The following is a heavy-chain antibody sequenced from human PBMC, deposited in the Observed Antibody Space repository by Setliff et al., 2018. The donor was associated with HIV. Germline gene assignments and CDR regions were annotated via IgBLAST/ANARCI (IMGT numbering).Heavy chain of an antibody. CDR2: ISVYNGNT. Sequence: ASVKVSCKASGYTFTTYGITWVRQAPGQGLEWMGWISVYNGNTNYAQKLQGRVTMTTDTSTSTAYMELRSLRSDDTAVYYCAREGIVGATLRYYYYAMDVWGQGTTVTVSS. V-gene: IGHV1-18*01. CDR3: AREGIVGATLRYYYYAMDV. CDR1: GYTFTTYG. J-gene: IGHJ6*02. D-gene: IGHD1-26*01.